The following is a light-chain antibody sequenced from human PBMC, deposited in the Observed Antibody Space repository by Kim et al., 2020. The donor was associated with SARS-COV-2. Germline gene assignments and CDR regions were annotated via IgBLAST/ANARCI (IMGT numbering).Light chain of an antibody. J-gene: IGKJ2*01. V-gene: IGKV3-15*01. CDR1: QSVSSN. CDR2: GAS. CDR3: QQYNNWPMYT. Sequence: EIVMTQSPATLSVSPGERGTLSCRASQSVSSNLAWYQQKPGQAPRLLIYGASTRATGIPARFSGSGSGTEFTLTISSLQSEDFAVYYCQQYNNWPMYTFGQGTTLEI.